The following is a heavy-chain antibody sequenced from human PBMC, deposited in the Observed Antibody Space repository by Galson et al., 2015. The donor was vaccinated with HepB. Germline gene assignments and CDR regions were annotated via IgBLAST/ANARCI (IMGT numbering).Heavy chain of an antibody. D-gene: IGHD1-26*01. J-gene: IGHJ5*01. V-gene: IGHV5-51*03. CDR1: GYSFDRYW. CDR2: IYPGDSDT. CDR3: ATAARMVGAWGWFDS. Sequence: QSGAEVKKPGESLRISCKGSGYSFDRYWIGWVRQMPGKGLEWMGIIYPGDSDTRYSPSFQGQVTLSADTSISTAYLQWSSLRASDTAMYYCATAARMVGAWGWFDSWGQGTLVTVSS.